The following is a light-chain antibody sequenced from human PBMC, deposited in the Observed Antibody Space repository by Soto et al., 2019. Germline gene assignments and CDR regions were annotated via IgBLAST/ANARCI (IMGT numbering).Light chain of an antibody. Sequence: QSVLTQPPSVSGAPGQRVTISCTGASSNVGPADAVHWYQQLPGTAPKLLIYSNNQRPSGVPDRFSGSKSGTSASLAISGLQSEDEADYYCAAWDDSLNGSVVLGGGTQMTV. CDR2: SNN. J-gene: IGLJ2*01. CDR3: AAWDDSLNGSVV. CDR1: SSNVGPADA. V-gene: IGLV1-44*01.